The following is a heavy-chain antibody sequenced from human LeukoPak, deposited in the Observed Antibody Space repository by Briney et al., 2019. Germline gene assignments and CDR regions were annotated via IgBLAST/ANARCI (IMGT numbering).Heavy chain of an antibody. CDR3: AKSPGPQSSDY. CDR2: SSFDGNNK. CDR1: GFGFSRYA. J-gene: IGHJ4*02. V-gene: IGHV3-30-3*02. Sequence: GGSLRLSCAASGFGFSRYAMYWVRQPPGKGLEWVAISSFDGNNKYYTDSVKGRFTISRDNSKNTLYLQMNSLRAEDTAVYYCAKSPGPQSSDYWGQGTLVTVSS.